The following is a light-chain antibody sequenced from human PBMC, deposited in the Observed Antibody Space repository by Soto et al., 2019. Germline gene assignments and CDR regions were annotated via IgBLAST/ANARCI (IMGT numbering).Light chain of an antibody. V-gene: IGKV3-15*01. J-gene: IGKJ2*01. CDR3: QQYEKWPHT. CDR2: YAS. CDR1: QNLSRN. Sequence: EMVMTQSPATLSVSPGERATLSCRASQNLSRNLAWYQQQPGQAPRLLIFYASTRATGILARFSGSGSGTDVTLTISSLQSEDFAVYYCQQYEKWPHTFGQGTKLEIK.